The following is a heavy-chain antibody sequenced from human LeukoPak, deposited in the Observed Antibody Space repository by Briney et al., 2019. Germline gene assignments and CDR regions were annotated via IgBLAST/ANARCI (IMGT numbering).Heavy chain of an antibody. J-gene: IGHJ4*02. CDR3: ARFMLGGAVDY. CDR1: GGSISSYY. V-gene: IGHV4-59*01. CDR2: IYHSGST. D-gene: IGHD1-26*01. Sequence: SETLSLTCTVSGGSISSYYWSWIRQPPGKGLEWIGYIYHSGSTNYNPSLKSRVTISVDASKNQFSLKLSSVTAADTAVYYCARFMLGGAVDYWGQGTLVTVSS.